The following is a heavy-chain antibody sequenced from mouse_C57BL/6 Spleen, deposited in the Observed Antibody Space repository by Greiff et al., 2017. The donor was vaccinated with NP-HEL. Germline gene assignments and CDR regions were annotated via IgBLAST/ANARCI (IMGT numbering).Heavy chain of an antibody. V-gene: IGHV1-53*01. Sequence: VQLQQPGTELVKPGASVKLSCKASGYTFTSYCMHWVKQRPGQGLEWIGNINPSNGGTNYNEKFKSKATMTVDKSSSTAYMQLSSLTSEDSAVYYCARNSDYYYCYYYAMDYWGQGTSVTASS. CDR1: GYTFTSYC. CDR2: INPSNGGT. D-gene: IGHD1-1*01. CDR3: ARNSDYYYCYYYAMDY. J-gene: IGHJ4*01.